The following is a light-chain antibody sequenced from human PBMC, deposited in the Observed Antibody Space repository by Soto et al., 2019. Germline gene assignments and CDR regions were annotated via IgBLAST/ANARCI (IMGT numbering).Light chain of an antibody. CDR1: QSISSN. CDR3: QQRSNWPLT. J-gene: IGKJ5*01. CDR2: GAS. Sequence: EIVMTQSSATLAVSPGERATLSCRASQSISSNLAWYQQKPGQAPRLLIYGASTRATGIPARFSGSGSGTDFTLTISSLEPEDFAVYYCQQRSNWPLTFGQGTRL. V-gene: IGKV3-15*01.